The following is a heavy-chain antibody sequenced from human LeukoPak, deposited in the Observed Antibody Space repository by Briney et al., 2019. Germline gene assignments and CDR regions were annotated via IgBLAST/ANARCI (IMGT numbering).Heavy chain of an antibody. CDR1: GGTFSSYA. CDR2: IIPIFGTA. J-gene: IGHJ3*02. Sequence: ASVNVSCKASGGTFSSYAISWVRQAPGQGLEWVGGIIPIFGTANYAQKFQGRVTITAEESTSTAYMELSSLRSEDTAVYYCASQEVSDSYAFDIWGQGTVVTVSS. D-gene: IGHD5/OR15-5a*01. CDR3: ASQEVSDSYAFDI. V-gene: IGHV1-69*13.